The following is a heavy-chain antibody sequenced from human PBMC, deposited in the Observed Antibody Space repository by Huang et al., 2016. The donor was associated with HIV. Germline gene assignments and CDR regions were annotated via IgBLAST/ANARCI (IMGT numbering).Heavy chain of an antibody. Sequence: QVLLQQWGTEVLKNWEAPETLSITCAIYGASFSGQSWSWIRQSPGRGLDWIGDISHCVVTDYNTFLLGRATFSGDLSKNQFALRMTSVTAADTAVYFCARGADHPPPHTYSDSVWGTYRPTHHYYFDFWGQGNLVTVSS. D-gene: IGHD3-16*02. J-gene: IGHJ4*02. CDR2: ISHCVVT. CDR3: ARGADHPPPHTYSDSVWGTYRPTHHYYFDF. CDR1: GASFSGQS. V-gene: IGHV4-34*02.